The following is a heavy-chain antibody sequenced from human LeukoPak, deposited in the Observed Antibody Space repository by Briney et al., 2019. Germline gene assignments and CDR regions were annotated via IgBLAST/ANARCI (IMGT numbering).Heavy chain of an antibody. J-gene: IGHJ5*02. CDR2: IYTSGST. CDR3: ARAYDILTGYYSWFDP. V-gene: IGHV4-4*09. Sequence: SETLSLTCTVSGGSISSYYWSWIRQPPGKGLEWIGYIYTSGSTNYNPSLKSRVTISVDTSKNQFSLKLSSVTAADTAVYYCARAYDILTGYYSWFDPWGQGTLVTVSS. CDR1: GGSISSYY. D-gene: IGHD3-9*01.